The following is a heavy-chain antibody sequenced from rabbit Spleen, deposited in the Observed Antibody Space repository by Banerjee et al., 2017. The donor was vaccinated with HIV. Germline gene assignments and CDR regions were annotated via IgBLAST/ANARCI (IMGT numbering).Heavy chain of an antibody. J-gene: IGHJ6*01. V-gene: IGHV1S40*01. CDR1: GFSFSSRYY. CDR3: ARDGTGGSYFAL. D-gene: IGHD8-1*01. Sequence: QSLEESGGGLVQPEGSLTLTCTASGFSFSSRYYMCWVRQAPGKGLEWIGCIGFGSTGNTYYATWAKGRFTISKTSSTTVTLQLSSLTAADTATYFCARDGTGGSYFALWGPGTLVTVS. CDR2: IGFGSTGNT.